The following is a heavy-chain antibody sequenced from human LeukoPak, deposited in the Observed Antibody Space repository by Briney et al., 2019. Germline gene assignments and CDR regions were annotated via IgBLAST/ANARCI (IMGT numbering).Heavy chain of an antibody. D-gene: IGHD5-12*01. CDR3: AREMADIVATIFIGDAFDI. Sequence: ASVKVSCKASGYTFTSYYMHWVRQAPGQGLEWMGLINPTGSSTGYAQKFQGRVTMTTDTSTSTAYMELRSLRSDDTAVYYCAREMADIVATIFIGDAFDIWGQGTMVTVSS. J-gene: IGHJ3*02. CDR1: GYTFTSYY. V-gene: IGHV1-46*01. CDR2: INPTGSST.